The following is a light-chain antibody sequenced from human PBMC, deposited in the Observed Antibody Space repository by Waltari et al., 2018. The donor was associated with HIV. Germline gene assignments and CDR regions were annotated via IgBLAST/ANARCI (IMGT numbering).Light chain of an antibody. CDR1: SSDVGGYNY. Sequence: QSALTQPASVSGSPGQSITISCTGTSSDVGGYNYVSWYQQHPGKAPKFMIYEVSNRPSGVSKRFSGSKSGNTASLTISGLQAEDEADYYCSSYTSTSTGVFGTGTMVTVL. V-gene: IGLV2-14*01. CDR3: SSYTSTSTGV. J-gene: IGLJ1*01. CDR2: EVS.